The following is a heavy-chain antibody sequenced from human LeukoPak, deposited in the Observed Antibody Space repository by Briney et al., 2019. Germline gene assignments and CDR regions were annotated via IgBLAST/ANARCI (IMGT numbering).Heavy chain of an antibody. CDR1: GFTFSSYG. CDR2: IWYDGSNK. Sequence: GGSLRLSCAASGFTFSSYGMHWVRQAPGKGLEWVAVIWYDGSNKYYVDSVKGRFTISRDNSKNTLYLQMSSLRAEDAAVYYCAKDQGSYGSGSSFYMDVWGKGTTVTVSS. V-gene: IGHV3-33*06. D-gene: IGHD3-10*01. CDR3: AKDQGSYGSGSSFYMDV. J-gene: IGHJ6*03.